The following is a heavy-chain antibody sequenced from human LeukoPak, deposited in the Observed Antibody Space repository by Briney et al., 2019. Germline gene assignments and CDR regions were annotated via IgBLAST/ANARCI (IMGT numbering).Heavy chain of an antibody. V-gene: IGHV3-48*03. D-gene: IGHD2-21*02. J-gene: IGHJ4*02. CDR2: IGFSGTAI. Sequence: GGSLRLSCTTSSFSFSDYDMNWVRQAPGKGLEWISHIGFSGTAITYADSVKGRFIISRDNAKNSLYLQMNSLRAEDTAVYYCARENPSADCWAKGTLVTVSS. CDR1: SFSFSDYD. CDR3: ARENPSADC.